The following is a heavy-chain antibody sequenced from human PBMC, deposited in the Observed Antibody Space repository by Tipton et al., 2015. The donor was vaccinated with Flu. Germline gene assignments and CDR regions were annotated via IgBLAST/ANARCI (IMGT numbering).Heavy chain of an antibody. CDR1: GFTFSSFY. CDR3: ARGFIRLCDY. CDR2: IRSSGTTT. V-gene: IGHV3-11*04. D-gene: IGHD3-16*01. J-gene: IGHJ4*02. Sequence: SLRLSCAASGFTFSSFYMTWFRQVPGKGLEWVSYIRSSGTTTYYADSVKGRFTISRDNAKNSLYLQMNGLRAEDTAVYYCARGFIRLCDYWGQGTLVSVSS.